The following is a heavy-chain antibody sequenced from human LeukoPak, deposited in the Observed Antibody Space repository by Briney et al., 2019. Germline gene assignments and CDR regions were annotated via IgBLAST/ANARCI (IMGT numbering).Heavy chain of an antibody. CDR2: ISWNSGSI. CDR3: AKGSYYGMDV. Sequence: GRSLRLSCAASGFTFDDYAMHWVRQPPGKGLEWVSGISWNSGSIDYADSVKGRFTISRDNAKNSLYLQMNSLRAEDTALYYCAKGSYYGMDVWGQGTTVTVSS. D-gene: IGHD6-19*01. V-gene: IGHV3-9*01. CDR1: GFTFDDYA. J-gene: IGHJ6*02.